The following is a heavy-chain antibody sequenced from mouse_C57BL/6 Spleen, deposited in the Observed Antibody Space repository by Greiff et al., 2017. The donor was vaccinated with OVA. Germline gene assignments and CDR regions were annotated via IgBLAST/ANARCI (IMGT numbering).Heavy chain of an antibody. V-gene: IGHV1-39*01. CDR2: INPNYGTT. CDR1: GYSFTDYN. D-gene: IGHD2-4*01. J-gene: IGHJ3*01. CDR3: ATPIYYYDYDAFAY. Sequence: EVQLQQSGPELVKPGASVKISCKASGYSFTDYNMNWVKQSNGKSLEWIGVINPNYGTTSYNQKFKGKATLTVDQSSSTAYMQLNSLTSEDSSVYYCATPIYYYDYDAFAYWGQGTLVTVSA.